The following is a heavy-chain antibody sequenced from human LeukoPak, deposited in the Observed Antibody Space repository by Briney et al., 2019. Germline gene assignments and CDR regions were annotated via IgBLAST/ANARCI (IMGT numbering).Heavy chain of an antibody. CDR2: ISNSGSAL. J-gene: IGHJ4*02. D-gene: IGHD6-13*01. CDR3: ARPAPGTYSTFDY. V-gene: IGHV3-48*01. CDR1: GFIFSSYT. Sequence: GGSLRLSCAASGFIFSSYTMNWVRQAPGKWLEWVSYISNSGSALNYADSVKGRFTISRDNAKNSLYLQMNSLRAEDTAVYYCARPAPGTYSTFDYWGPGTLVTVSS.